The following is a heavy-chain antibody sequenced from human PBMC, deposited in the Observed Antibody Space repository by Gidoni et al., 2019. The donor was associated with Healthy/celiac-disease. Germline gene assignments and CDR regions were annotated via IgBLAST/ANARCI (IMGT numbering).Heavy chain of an antibody. V-gene: IGHV3-23*01. CDR1: GFTFSSYA. J-gene: IGHJ4*02. Sequence: EVQLLESGGGLVQPGGSLRLSCAASGFTFSSYAMSWVRQAPGKGLEWVSAISGSGGSTYYADSVKGRFTISRDNSKNTLYLQMNSLRAEDTAVYYCAKDLRGWELLVGGVTFDYWGQGTLVTVSS. D-gene: IGHD1-26*01. CDR2: ISGSGGST. CDR3: AKDLRGWELLVGGVTFDY.